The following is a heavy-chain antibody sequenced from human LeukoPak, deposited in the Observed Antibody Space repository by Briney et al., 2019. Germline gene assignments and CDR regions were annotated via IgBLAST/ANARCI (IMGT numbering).Heavy chain of an antibody. CDR3: ARTPPAFDI. J-gene: IGHJ3*02. V-gene: IGHV3-21*01. CDR2: ISSSSSYI. CDR1: GFTFSSYA. D-gene: IGHD2-15*01. Sequence: PGGSLRLSCAASGFTFSSYAMHWVRQASGKGLEWVSSISSSSSYIYYADSVEGRFTISRDNAQNSLYLQMNSLRAEDTAVYYCARTPPAFDIWGQGTMVTVSS.